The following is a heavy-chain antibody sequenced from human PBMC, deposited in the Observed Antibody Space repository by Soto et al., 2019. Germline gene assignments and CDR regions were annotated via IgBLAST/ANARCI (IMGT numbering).Heavy chain of an antibody. CDR2: VSPFNGDR. CDR1: GYNFIHYG. CDR3: SLIVACDPKQHFVDH. J-gene: IGHJ4*02. V-gene: IGHV1-18*04. D-gene: IGHD1-26*01. Sequence: ASGKVSCKASGYNFIHYGVTWGRQAPGQGLEWMVWVSPFNGDRNYAPKFQGRVTMSTDTSTTTAYMELRSLRSDDTAVYYCSLIVACDPKQHFVDHLGQGTLVTVSS.